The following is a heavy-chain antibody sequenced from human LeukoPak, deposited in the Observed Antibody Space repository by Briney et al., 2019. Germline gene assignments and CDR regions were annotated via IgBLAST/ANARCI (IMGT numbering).Heavy chain of an antibody. Sequence: PGGSLRLSCAASGFTVSSNYMSWVRQAPGKGLEWVSVIYSGGSTYYADSVKGRFTISRDNSKNTLYLQMNSLRAEDTAVYYCAKADYSNYQFDYWGQGTLVTVSS. V-gene: IGHV3-53*05. D-gene: IGHD4-11*01. CDR3: AKADYSNYQFDY. CDR1: GFTVSSNY. J-gene: IGHJ4*02. CDR2: IYSGGST.